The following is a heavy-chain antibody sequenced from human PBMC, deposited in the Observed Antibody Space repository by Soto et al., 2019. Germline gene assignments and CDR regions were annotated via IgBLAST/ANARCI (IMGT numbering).Heavy chain of an antibody. V-gene: IGHV4-30-4*01. Sequence: TLSLTCTVSGGSISSGDYYWSWIRQPPGKGLEWIGYIYYSGSTYYNPSLKSRVTISVDTSKNQFSLKLSSVTAADTAVYYCARERPHRSRIDPRGPGTLVTVFS. CDR1: GGSISSGDYY. CDR2: IYYSGST. CDR3: ARERPHRSRIDP. D-gene: IGHD6-13*01. J-gene: IGHJ5*02.